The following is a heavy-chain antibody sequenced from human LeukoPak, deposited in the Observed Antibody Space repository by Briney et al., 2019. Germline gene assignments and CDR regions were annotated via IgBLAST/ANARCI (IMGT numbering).Heavy chain of an antibody. V-gene: IGHV4-39*01. CDR1: GGSISSSSYY. CDR2: IYYSGST. CDR3: ARLGCSSTSCYSLGYYYMDV. Sequence: PSETLSLTCTVSGGSISSSSYYWGWICQPPGKGLEWIGSIYYSGSTYYNPSLKSRVTISVDTSKNQFSLKLSSVTAADTAVYYCARLGCSSTSCYSLGYYYMDVWGKGTTVTVSS. J-gene: IGHJ6*03. D-gene: IGHD2-2*01.